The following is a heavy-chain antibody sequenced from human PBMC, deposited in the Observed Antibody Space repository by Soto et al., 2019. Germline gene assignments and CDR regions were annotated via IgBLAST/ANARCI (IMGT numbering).Heavy chain of an antibody. Sequence: GESLKNSCNGSGYRFSNYWIGWVRQMPGKGVEWMVIIYPGDSETRYSPSFQGQVTISVDKSITTAYLQWSSLTASDTAMFYCARVGDHYGAGSNRPYFYYYGMDVWGHGTTVIVSS. D-gene: IGHD3-10*01. CDR3: ARVGDHYGAGSNRPYFYYYGMDV. CDR1: GYRFSNYW. V-gene: IGHV5-51*01. J-gene: IGHJ6*02. CDR2: IYPGDSET.